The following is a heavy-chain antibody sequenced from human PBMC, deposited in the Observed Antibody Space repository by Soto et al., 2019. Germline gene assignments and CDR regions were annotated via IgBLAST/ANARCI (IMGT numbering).Heavy chain of an antibody. J-gene: IGHJ4*02. V-gene: IGHV3-30-3*01. CDR2: ISYDGSNK. Sequence: PGGSLRLSCAASGFTFSSYAMHWVRQAPGKGLEWVAVISYDGSNKYYADSVKGRFTISRDNSKNTLYLQMNSLRAEDTAVYYCAREIARELAVDYWGQGTLVTVSS. CDR1: GFTFSSYA. D-gene: IGHD1-26*01. CDR3: AREIARELAVDY.